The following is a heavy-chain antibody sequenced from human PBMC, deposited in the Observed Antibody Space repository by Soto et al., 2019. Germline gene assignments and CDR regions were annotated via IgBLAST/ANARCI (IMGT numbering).Heavy chain of an antibody. V-gene: IGHV1-69*13. CDR3: ARDYAYYYGMDV. CDR2: IIPIFGTA. CDR1: GGTFSSYA. D-gene: IGHD4-17*01. J-gene: IGHJ6*02. Sequence: SVKVSCKASGGTFSSYAISWVRQAPGQGLEWMGGIIPIFGTANYAQKFQGRVTITADESTSTAYMELSSLRSEDTAVYYCARDYAYYYGMDVWGQGTTVTVSS.